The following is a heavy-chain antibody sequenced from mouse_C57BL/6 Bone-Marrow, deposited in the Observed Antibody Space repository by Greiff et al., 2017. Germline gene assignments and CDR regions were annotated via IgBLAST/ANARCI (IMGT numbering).Heavy chain of an antibody. Sequence: QVQLQQSGAELARPGASVKMSCKASGYTFTSYTMHWVKQRPGQGLEWIGYINPRSGSTKYNQKFKDKATLTAAKSSSTAYMQLSSLTSDDTAVYYCATLNSLFDYWGQGTTLTVSS. D-gene: IGHD6-2*01. CDR2: INPRSGST. CDR1: GYTFTSYT. V-gene: IGHV1-4*01. CDR3: ATLNSLFDY. J-gene: IGHJ2*01.